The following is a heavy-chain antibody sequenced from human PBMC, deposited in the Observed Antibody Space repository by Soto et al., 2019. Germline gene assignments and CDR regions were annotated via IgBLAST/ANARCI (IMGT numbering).Heavy chain of an antibody. J-gene: IGHJ5*02. V-gene: IGHV4-61*01. CDR1: GGSVSSGSYH. CDR2: IYYSGHT. Sequence: QVQLQESGPGLVKPSETLSLTCTVSGGSVSSGSYHWSWIRQPPGKGLEWIGYIYYSGHTNYNPSLKSRVTISVDTSKNQFSLKLSSVTAADTAVYSCARVRGRYINWFDPWGQGILVTVSS. CDR3: ARVRGRYINWFDP. D-gene: IGHD1-26*01.